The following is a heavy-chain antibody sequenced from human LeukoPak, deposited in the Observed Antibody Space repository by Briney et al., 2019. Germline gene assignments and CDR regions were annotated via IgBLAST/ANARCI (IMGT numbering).Heavy chain of an antibody. CDR3: VRRGPNNSGLDY. V-gene: IGHV3-21*01. J-gene: IGHJ4*02. Sequence: RGSLRLSCAASGFTFSSYTFNWVRQAPGKGLEGVASITSTSTYIYYADSVQGRFAVSRDNAKNSLYLQINSLRAEDTAVFYCVRRGPNNSGLDYWGQGTLVTVSS. D-gene: IGHD5-12*01. CDR2: ITSTSTYI. CDR1: GFTFSSYT.